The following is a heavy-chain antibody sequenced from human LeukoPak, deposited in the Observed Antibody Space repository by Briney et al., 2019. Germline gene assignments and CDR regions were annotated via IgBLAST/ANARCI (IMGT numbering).Heavy chain of an antibody. V-gene: IGHV4-39*07. Sequence: SETLSLTCTVSGGSMTTRNYYWGWIRQSPGKGLEWIGHKYYSGSTYYNPSLKGRVSISVDTTIYQFSLSFSSVTAADTAVYYCARGAGCTGDRCSPPYHFDYWGQGTLVTVSS. CDR3: ARGAGCTGDRCSPPYHFDY. CDR2: KYYSGST. CDR1: GGSMTTRNYY. D-gene: IGHD2-15*01. J-gene: IGHJ4*02.